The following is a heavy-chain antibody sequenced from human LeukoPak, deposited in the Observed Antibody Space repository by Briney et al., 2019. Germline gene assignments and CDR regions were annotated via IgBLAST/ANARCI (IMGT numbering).Heavy chain of an antibody. V-gene: IGHV4-59*01. J-gene: IGHJ4*02. D-gene: IGHD4-17*01. CDR3: ARGRSFGDLSH. CDR2: FYYGGNT. Sequence: SETLSLTCSVSGASISSYYWSWIRQPPGKGLEWIGDFYYGGNTNYNPSLTSRVAISLDTSKNQFTLNLTSMTTADTAIYYCARGRSFGDLSHWGQGTLVTVSS. CDR1: GASISSYY.